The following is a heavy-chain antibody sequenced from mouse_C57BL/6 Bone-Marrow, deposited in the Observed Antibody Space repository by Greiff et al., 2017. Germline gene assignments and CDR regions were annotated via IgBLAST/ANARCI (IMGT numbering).Heavy chain of an antibody. V-gene: IGHV1-81*01. D-gene: IGHD1-1*01. Sequence: QVQLKQSGAELARPGASVKLSCKASGYTFTSYGISWVKQRPGQGLEWIGEIYPRSGNTYYNEKFKGKATLTVDKSSSTAYMELRSLTSEDSAVYFCANYCGSSYWYFDVWGTGTTVTVSS. CDR2: IYPRSGNT. J-gene: IGHJ1*03. CDR1: GYTFTSYG. CDR3: ANYCGSSYWYFDV.